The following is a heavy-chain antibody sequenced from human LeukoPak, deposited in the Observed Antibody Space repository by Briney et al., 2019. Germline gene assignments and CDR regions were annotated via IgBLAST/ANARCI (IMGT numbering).Heavy chain of an antibody. CDR1: GGSISSYY. CDR3: ARGRFGESVYWFDP. Sequence: PSETLSLTCTVSGGSISSYYWGWIRQPPGKGLEWIGYIYYSGSTNYNPSLKSRVTISVDTSKNQFSLKLSSVAAADTAVYYCARGRFGESVYWFDPWGQGTLVTVSS. V-gene: IGHV4-59*01. J-gene: IGHJ5*02. CDR2: IYYSGST. D-gene: IGHD3-10*01.